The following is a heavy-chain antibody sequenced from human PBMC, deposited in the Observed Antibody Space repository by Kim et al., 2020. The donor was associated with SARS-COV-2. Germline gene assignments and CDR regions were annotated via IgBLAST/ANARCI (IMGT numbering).Heavy chain of an antibody. CDR1: GFTFSSYG. V-gene: IGHV3-33*01. Sequence: GGSLRLSCAASGFTFSSYGMHWVCQAPGKGLEWVAVIWYDGSNKYYADSVKGRFTISRDNSKNTLYLQMNSLRAEDTAVYYCARGKGRRGSSSFDSWGQGTLATVSS. D-gene: IGHD6-6*01. J-gene: IGHJ4*02. CDR3: ARGKGRRGSSSFDS. CDR2: IWYDGSNK.